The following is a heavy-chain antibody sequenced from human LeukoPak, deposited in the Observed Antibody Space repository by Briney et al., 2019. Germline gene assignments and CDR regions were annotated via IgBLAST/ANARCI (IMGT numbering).Heavy chain of an antibody. CDR1: GFTFSRYS. V-gene: IGHV3-21*01. D-gene: IGHD1-1*01. CDR2: ISISSNYI. J-gene: IGHJ6*03. CDR3: AKGQGWVHGYYYYYMDV. Sequence: NPGGSLRLSCAASGFTFSRYSMNWVRQAPGKGLEWVSSISISSNYIYYTDSVKGRFTISRDNAKNSLYLQMNSLRAEDTAVYCCAKGQGWVHGYYYYYMDVWGKGTTVTISS.